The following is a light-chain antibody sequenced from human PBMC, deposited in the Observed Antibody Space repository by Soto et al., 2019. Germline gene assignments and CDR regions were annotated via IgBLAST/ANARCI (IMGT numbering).Light chain of an antibody. V-gene: IGLV2-8*01. CDR3: SSYAGSNNWV. CDR2: EVT. J-gene: IGLJ3*02. CDR1: SSDVGGYNY. Sequence: QSALTQPPSASGSPGQSVTISCTGTSSDVGGYNYLSWYQHRPGKAPQLIIYEVTKRPSGVPNRFSGSKSGDTASLTVSGLQAEDEADYYCSSYAGSNNWVFGGGTKLTVL.